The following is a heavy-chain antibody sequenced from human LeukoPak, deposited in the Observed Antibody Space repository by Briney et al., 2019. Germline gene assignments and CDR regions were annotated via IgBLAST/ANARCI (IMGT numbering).Heavy chain of an antibody. CDR3: ATCSMVVTPPYWYFDP. J-gene: IGHJ2*01. V-gene: IGHV3-23*01. D-gene: IGHD4-23*01. CDR2: ISGSGGST. Sequence: SGGSLRLSCAASGFTFSSYAMSWVRQAPGKGLEWVSAISGSGGSTYYADSVKGRFTISRDNSKNTLYLQMNSLRTENAAVYYSATCSMVVTPPYWYFDPSGRGTLVTVSS. CDR1: GFTFSSYA.